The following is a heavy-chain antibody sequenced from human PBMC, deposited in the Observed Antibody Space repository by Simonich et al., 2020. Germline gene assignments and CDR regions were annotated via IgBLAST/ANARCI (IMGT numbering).Heavy chain of an antibody. V-gene: IGHV1-18*01. CDR1: GYTFTSYG. D-gene: IGHD6-13*01. J-gene: IGHJ4*02. Sequence: QVQLVQSGAEVKKPGASVKVSCKASGYTFTSYGISWVRQAPGQGLEWMGWISADNSNTNNAQKLQGRVTMTTDTAPSTAYMELRSLRSDDTAVYYCARDQGGRAAAATDYWGQGTLVTVSS. CDR3: ARDQGGRAAAATDY. CDR2: ISADNSNT.